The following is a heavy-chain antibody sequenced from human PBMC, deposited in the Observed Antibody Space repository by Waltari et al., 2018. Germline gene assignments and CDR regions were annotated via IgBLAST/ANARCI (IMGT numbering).Heavy chain of an antibody. Sequence: QVQLQESGPGLVKPSETLSLTCTVSGGSISSYYWSWIRQPPGKGLEWIGYIYYSGSTSYNPSLKSRVTISVDTSKNQFSLKLSSVTTADTAVYYCARRTINYWYFDLWGRGTLVTVSS. CDR2: IYYSGST. D-gene: IGHD2-2*01. CDR3: ARRTINYWYFDL. CDR1: GGSISSYY. V-gene: IGHV4-59*01. J-gene: IGHJ2*01.